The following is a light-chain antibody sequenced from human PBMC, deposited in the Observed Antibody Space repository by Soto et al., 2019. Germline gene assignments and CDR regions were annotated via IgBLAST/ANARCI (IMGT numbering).Light chain of an antibody. Sequence: EIVMTQSPATLYVSPGERATLSCRASQSVSSNLAWYQQKPGQAPRLLIYGASTRATGIPARFSGSGSGTEFTLTISRLQSEDFAVYYCQQYNNWPYTFGQGTKLEIK. CDR1: QSVSSN. CDR3: QQYNNWPYT. V-gene: IGKV3-15*01. J-gene: IGKJ2*01. CDR2: GAS.